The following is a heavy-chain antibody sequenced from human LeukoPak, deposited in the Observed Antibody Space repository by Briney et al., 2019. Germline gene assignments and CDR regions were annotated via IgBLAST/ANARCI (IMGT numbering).Heavy chain of an antibody. J-gene: IGHJ4*02. CDR3: ARVLYGDSLSTFDY. CDR2: ISYDGSNK. V-gene: IGHV3-30*04. CDR1: GFTFSSYA. Sequence: GRSLRLSCAASGFTFSSYAMHWVRQAPGKGLEWVAVISYDGSNKYYADSVEGRFTISRDNSKNTLYLQMNSLRAEDTAVYYCARVLYGDSLSTFDYWGQGTLVTVSS. D-gene: IGHD4-17*01.